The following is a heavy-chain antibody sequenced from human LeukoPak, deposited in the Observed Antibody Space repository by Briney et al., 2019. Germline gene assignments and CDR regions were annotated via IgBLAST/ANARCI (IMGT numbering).Heavy chain of an antibody. J-gene: IGHJ4*02. Sequence: GGSLRLSCAASGFTFSSYSMNWVRQAPGKGLEWVSSISSSSSYIYYADSVKGRFTISRDNAKNSLYLQMNSLRAEDTAVYYCARRPRTTVTLRFDYWGQGTLVTVSS. CDR3: ARRPRTTVTLRFDY. D-gene: IGHD4-17*01. V-gene: IGHV3-21*01. CDR2: ISSSSSYI. CDR1: GFTFSSYS.